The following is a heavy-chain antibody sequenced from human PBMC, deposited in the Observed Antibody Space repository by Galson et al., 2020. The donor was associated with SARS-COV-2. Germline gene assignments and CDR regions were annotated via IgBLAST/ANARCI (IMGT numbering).Heavy chain of an antibody. V-gene: IGHV4-34*01. Sequence: SETLSLTCAIYGGSFSSHSWTWIRQPPGKGLEWIGEVNQGGSTNFSPSLKTRISISVDTSRNQFSLRLTSVTAADTAMYYCVRGALDASGFGGFDFWGQGTLVTVSS. CDR3: VRGALDASGFGGFDF. CDR1: GGSFSSHS. J-gene: IGHJ4*02. CDR2: VNQGGST. D-gene: IGHD3-16*01.